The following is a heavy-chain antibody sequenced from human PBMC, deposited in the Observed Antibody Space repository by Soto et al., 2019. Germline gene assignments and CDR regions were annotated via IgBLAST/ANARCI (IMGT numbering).Heavy chain of an antibody. J-gene: IGHJ4*02. V-gene: IGHV3-23*01. Sequence: GGSLRLSCAASGLTFSSYAMSWVRQAPGKGLEWVSAISGSGGSTYYADSVKGRFTISRDNSKNTLYLQMNSLRAEDTAVYYCAKDLTAGYSSSWYDYWGQGTLVTVSS. CDR2: ISGSGGST. D-gene: IGHD6-13*01. CDR1: GLTFSSYA. CDR3: AKDLTAGYSSSWYDY.